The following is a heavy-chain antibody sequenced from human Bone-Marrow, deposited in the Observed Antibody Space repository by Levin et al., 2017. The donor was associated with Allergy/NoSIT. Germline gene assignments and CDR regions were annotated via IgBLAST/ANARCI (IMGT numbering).Heavy chain of an antibody. Sequence: GGSLRLSCAASGFTFSSYGMHWVRQAPGKGLEWVAVIWYDGSNKYYADSVKGRFTISRDNSKNTLYLQMNSLRAEDTAVYYCARPYRRQQQLTNWYFDRWGRGTLVTVSS. CDR2: IWYDGSNK. CDR3: ARPYRRQQQLTNWYFDR. J-gene: IGHJ2*01. V-gene: IGHV3-33*01. CDR1: GFTFSSYG. D-gene: IGHD6-13*01.